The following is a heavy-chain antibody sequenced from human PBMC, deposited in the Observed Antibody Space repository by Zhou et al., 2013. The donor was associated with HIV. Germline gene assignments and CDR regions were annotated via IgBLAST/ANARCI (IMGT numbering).Heavy chain of an antibody. D-gene: IGHD3-3*01. V-gene: IGHV4-34*01. CDR1: GGSFNDHY. Sequence: QVQLQQWGAGLLKPSETLSLTCAIYGGSFNDHYWSWIRQPPGKGLEWIGEVNHSGRTNYNPSLKSRVTISVDTSKNQFSLKLSSLTAADTAVYYCARVTHGDLWSGYYYYYYYIDVWGKGTTVTVSS. CDR2: VNHSGRT. CDR3: ARVTHGDLWSGYYYYYYYIDV. J-gene: IGHJ6*03.